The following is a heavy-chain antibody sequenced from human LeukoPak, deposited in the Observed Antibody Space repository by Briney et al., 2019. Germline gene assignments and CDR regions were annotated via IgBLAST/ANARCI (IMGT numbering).Heavy chain of an antibody. D-gene: IGHD1-26*01. CDR1: GFTFSNYA. CDR3: AKAVGATN. Sequence: GGSLRLSCAASGFTFSNYAMTWVRQAPGKGLEWVSAISGSGDATYYADSVKGRFTISRDNSKNTLYLQMNSLRAEDTAVYYCAKAVGATNWGQGTLVTVSS. J-gene: IGHJ4*02. CDR2: ISGSGDAT. V-gene: IGHV3-23*01.